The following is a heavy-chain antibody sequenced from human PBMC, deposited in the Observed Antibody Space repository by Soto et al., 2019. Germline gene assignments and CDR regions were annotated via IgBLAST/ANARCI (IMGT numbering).Heavy chain of an antibody. Sequence: GPLGLSCAASGFTFSSYAMSWVRQAPGKGLEWVSAISGSGGSTYYADSVKGRFTISRDNSKNTLYLQMNSLRAEDTAVYYCAKGDIAAAPRSWFDPWGQGTLVTVSS. CDR3: AKGDIAAAPRSWFDP. V-gene: IGHV3-23*01. CDR2: ISGSGGST. CDR1: GFTFSSYA. D-gene: IGHD6-13*01. J-gene: IGHJ5*02.